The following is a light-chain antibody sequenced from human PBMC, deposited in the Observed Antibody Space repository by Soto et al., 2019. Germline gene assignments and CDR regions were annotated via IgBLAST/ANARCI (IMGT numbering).Light chain of an antibody. CDR1: QGISSS. CDR2: APS. CDR3: HPYRSYPRIS. V-gene: IGKV1-8*01. J-gene: IGKJ4*01. Sequence: AIRMTQSPSSFSASTGDRVTITCRARQGISSSLTWYQQKPGKAPKLLIYAPSPWQSGVLPRFSGSGSGSPFTPTICCLLSEDLASYCCHPYRSYPRISFGGGT.